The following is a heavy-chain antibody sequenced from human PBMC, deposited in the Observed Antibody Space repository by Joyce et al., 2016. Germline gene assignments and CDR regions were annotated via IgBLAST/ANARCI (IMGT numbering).Heavy chain of an antibody. J-gene: IGHJ4*02. Sequence: EVQLVESGGGLVQPGGSLRLSCAASGFTVSSNYMSWVRQAPGKGLEWVSVIYTGGRTYYGDSVKGRFTIARDTSKNQLSLQVSSLRAEDTAVYYCARTTTVVTNPFDYWGQGTLVTVSS. CDR3: ARTTTVVTNPFDY. CDR1: GFTVSSNY. CDR2: IYTGGRT. D-gene: IGHD4-23*01. V-gene: IGHV3-66*02.